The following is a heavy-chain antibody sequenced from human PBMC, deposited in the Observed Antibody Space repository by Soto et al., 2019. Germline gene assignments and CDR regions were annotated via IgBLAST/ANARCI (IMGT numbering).Heavy chain of an antibody. CDR2: ISAYNGNI. J-gene: IGHJ4*01. D-gene: IGHD3-10*01. CDR1: GYMFISYG. CDR3: VSDLDGSGSYYTDY. Sequence: QVQLVQSGAEVKKPGASVKVSCKASGYMFISYGINWVRQAPGQGLEWMGWISAYNGNIKYAQNLQGRVTMTTDTATITAYMEMRSLRSDDTAVYYCVSDLDGSGSYYTDYWSPGTLVTVSS. V-gene: IGHV1-18*01.